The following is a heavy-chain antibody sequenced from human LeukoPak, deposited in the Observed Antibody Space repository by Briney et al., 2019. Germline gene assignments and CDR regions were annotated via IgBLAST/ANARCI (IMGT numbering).Heavy chain of an antibody. V-gene: IGHV2-5*01. CDR3: AHRHRGVASDI. Sequence: SGPTLLKPRQTLRLTCTFSGFSFSSGGVGVGWIRQPPGKALEWLGVIYENDEKLYSSSLQNRLTITKDTSRNQVVLTMANMDPVDTATYYCAHRHRGVASDIWGQGTIVTVSS. J-gene: IGHJ3*02. CDR1: GFSFSSGGVG. CDR2: IYENDEK. D-gene: IGHD2-15*01.